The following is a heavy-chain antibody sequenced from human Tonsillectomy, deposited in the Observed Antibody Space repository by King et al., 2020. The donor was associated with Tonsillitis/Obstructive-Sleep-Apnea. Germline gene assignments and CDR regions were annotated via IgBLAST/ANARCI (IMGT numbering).Heavy chain of an antibody. CDR1: GFTFSSYA. D-gene: IGHD3-22*01. J-gene: IGHJ3*02. CDR2: ISYDGSNK. Sequence: VQLVESGGGVVQPGRSLRLSCAASGFTFSSYAMHWVRQAPGKGLEWVAVISYDGSNKYYADSVKGRFTISRDNSKNTLYLQVNSLRAEDTAVYYCARPRSYDSSGYYRGDAFDIWGQGTMVTVSS. CDR3: ARPRSYDSSGYYRGDAFDI. V-gene: IGHV3-30*04.